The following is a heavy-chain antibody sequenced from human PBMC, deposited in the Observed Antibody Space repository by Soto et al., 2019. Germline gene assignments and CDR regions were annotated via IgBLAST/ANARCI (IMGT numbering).Heavy chain of an antibody. J-gene: IGHJ6*02. CDR1: GFTFSSYG. V-gene: IGHV3-33*01. CDR3: ARDPPYYDILTGYREYYYYGMDV. D-gene: IGHD3-9*01. Sequence: GGSLRLSCAAPGFTFSSYGMHWVRQAPGKGLKRVAVLWYDGSNKYYADSVKGRFTISRDNSKNTLYLQMNSLRAEDTAVYYCARDPPYYDILTGYREYYYYGMDVWGQGTTVTVSS. CDR2: LWYDGSNK.